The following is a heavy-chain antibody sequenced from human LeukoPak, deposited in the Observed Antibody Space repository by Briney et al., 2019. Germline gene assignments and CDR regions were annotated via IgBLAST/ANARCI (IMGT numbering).Heavy chain of an antibody. CDR3: AKWGLYGY. J-gene: IGHJ4*02. Sequence: SDTLALLCTVSGGPISSSSYYWGSIRQPPGKGLERIGRIYYSGSTHSNPSLKSRDTQSVDTANNQFSLKLSSVTAADTAVEYCAKWGLYGYWGQGTLVTVSS. CDR1: GGPISSSSYY. D-gene: IGHD2-15*01. CDR2: IYYSGST. V-gene: IGHV4-39*07.